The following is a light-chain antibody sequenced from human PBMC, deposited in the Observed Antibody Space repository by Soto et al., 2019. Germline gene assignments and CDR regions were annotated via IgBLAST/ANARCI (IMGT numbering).Light chain of an antibody. CDR1: QSVTSDY. V-gene: IGKV3-20*01. Sequence: EILLTQSPGTLSLSPVERATLSCRATQSVTSDYLAWYQQKPGQAPRLLISGASSRATGIPDRFSGRGSGTDFTLTISRLEPEDFAVYYCQQYGSSPPLTFGGGTKVEIK. CDR3: QQYGSSPPLT. J-gene: IGKJ4*01. CDR2: GAS.